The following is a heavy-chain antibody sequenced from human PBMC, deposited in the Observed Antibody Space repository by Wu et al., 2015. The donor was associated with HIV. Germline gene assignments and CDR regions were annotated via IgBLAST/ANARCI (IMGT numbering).Heavy chain of an antibody. CDR1: GGTFKSFA. Sequence: QVQLVQSGAEMKKPGSSVKVACKASGGTFKSFAISWVRQAPGQGLEWMGGITPLFGTANYAQKFQGRVTITADESTSTGYMEPNSLNSDDTAVYYCARDDVLGTSFDYWGQGTLVTVSS. CDR3: ARDDVLGTSFDY. J-gene: IGHJ4*02. D-gene: IGHD3-16*01. CDR2: ITPLFGTA. V-gene: IGHV1-69*12.